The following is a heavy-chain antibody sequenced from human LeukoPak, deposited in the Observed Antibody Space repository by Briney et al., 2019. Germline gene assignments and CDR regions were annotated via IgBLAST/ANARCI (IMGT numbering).Heavy chain of an antibody. Sequence: PGESLRLSCAVSGFTFSNYGMHWVRQAPDKGLEWVAFIRYDGSHKYYADSVKGRFTISRDNSKNTLYLQMSSLRADDTAVFYCAKDSGYYKGYFDYWGQGTLDTVSS. J-gene: IGHJ4*02. CDR2: IRYDGSHK. CDR1: GFTFSNYG. V-gene: IGHV3-30*02. D-gene: IGHD3-22*01. CDR3: AKDSGYYKGYFDY.